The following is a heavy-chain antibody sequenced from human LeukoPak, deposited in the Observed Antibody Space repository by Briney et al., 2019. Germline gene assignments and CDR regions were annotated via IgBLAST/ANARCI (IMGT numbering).Heavy chain of an antibody. CDR3: ARDLRTGLTTGMDV. CDR1: GGSISSYY. Sequence: SETLSLTCTVSGGSISSYYWSWIRQPPGKGLEWIGYIYYSGSTNYNPSLKSRVTISVDTSKNQFSLKLSPVTAADTAVYYCARDLRTGLTTGMDVWGQGTTVTVSS. J-gene: IGHJ6*02. V-gene: IGHV4-59*01. CDR2: IYYSGST. D-gene: IGHD4-11*01.